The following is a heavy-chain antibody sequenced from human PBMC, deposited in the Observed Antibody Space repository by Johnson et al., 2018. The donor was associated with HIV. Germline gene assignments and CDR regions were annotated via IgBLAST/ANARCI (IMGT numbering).Heavy chain of an antibody. V-gene: IGHV3-9*01. D-gene: IGHD6-13*01. CDR2: INWNSGSM. Sequence: VQLVESGGGLVQPGRSLRLSCAASGFTFDDYAMHWVRQTPGKGLEWVSGINWNSGSMGYADSVKGRFTISRDNAKNSLSLQMNSLRAGDTALYYCARGPGYSSSWYVNTDAFDMWGQGTMVTVSS. CDR1: GFTFDDYA. CDR3: ARGPGYSSSWYVNTDAFDM. J-gene: IGHJ3*02.